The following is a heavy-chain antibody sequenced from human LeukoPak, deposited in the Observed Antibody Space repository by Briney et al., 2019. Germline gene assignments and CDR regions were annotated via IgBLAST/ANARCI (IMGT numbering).Heavy chain of an antibody. V-gene: IGHV4-4*02. CDR1: GGSMLTTNW. J-gene: IGHJ4*02. Sequence: SGTLSLTSAVSGGSMLTTNWWSWVRQAPGKGLEWIGEVHLSGASNYNPSLKSRVNMSIDKSKNQLSLELTSVTAADTAIYYCTKESGAFSPFGFWGQGTLVTVSS. CDR3: TKESGAFSPFGF. D-gene: IGHD1-26*01. CDR2: VHLSGAS.